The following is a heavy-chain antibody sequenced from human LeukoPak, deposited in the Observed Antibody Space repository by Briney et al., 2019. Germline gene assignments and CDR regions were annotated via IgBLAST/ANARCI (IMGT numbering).Heavy chain of an antibody. Sequence: SETLSLTCAVYGGSFSGYYWSWIRQPPGKGLEWIGEINHSRSTNYNPSLKSRVTISVDTSKNQFSLKLSSVTAADTAVYYCARGRYCSSTSCYLYYGMDVWGKGTTVTVSS. CDR3: ARGRYCSSTSCYLYYGMDV. V-gene: IGHV4-34*01. J-gene: IGHJ6*04. CDR2: INHSRST. CDR1: GGSFSGYY. D-gene: IGHD2-2*01.